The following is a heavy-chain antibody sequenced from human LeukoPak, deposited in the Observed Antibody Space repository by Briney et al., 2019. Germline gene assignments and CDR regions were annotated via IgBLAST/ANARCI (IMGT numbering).Heavy chain of an antibody. V-gene: IGHV1-46*01. CDR2: INPKTGIT. CDR1: GYTFATYY. Sequence: ASVKVSCKASGYTFATYYIHWVRQASGQGLEWMGIINPKTGITNYAQKFQGRVTITRDTSASTVYMDLGSLKSEDTAVYYCARGEDIVVVAAATIEYWGQGALVTVSS. CDR3: ARGEDIVVVAAATIEY. D-gene: IGHD2-15*01. J-gene: IGHJ4*02.